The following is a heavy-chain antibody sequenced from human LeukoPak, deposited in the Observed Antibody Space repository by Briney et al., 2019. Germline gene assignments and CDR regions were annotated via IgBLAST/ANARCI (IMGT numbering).Heavy chain of an antibody. J-gene: IGHJ5*02. D-gene: IGHD6-13*01. CDR1: GFTFSDYY. CDR2: ISSSGSTI. V-gene: IGHV3-11*01. CDR3: ASQVGYSSSWRFDP. Sequence: PGRSLRLSCAASGFTFSDYYMSWIRQAPGKGLEWVSYISSSGSTIYYADSVKGRFTISRDNAKNSLYLQMNSLRAEDTTVYYCASQVGYSSSWRFDPWGQGTLVTVSS.